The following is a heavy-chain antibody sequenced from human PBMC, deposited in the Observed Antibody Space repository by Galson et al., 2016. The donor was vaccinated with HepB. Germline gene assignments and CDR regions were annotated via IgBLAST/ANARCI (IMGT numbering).Heavy chain of an antibody. V-gene: IGHV4-34*01. D-gene: IGHD3-9*01. CDR3: AREQEVVLRYFDLLPHGYYYYMDV. Sequence: SETLSLTCAVYGGSFSGYYWSWIRHPPGKGLEWIGEIYHSGNTNYNPSLKSRVTISLDTSKNQFSLKLTSVTAGDTALYYCAREQEVVLRYFDLLPHGYYYYMDVWGEGTTVTVSS. J-gene: IGHJ6*03. CDR2: IYHSGNT. CDR1: GGSFSGYY.